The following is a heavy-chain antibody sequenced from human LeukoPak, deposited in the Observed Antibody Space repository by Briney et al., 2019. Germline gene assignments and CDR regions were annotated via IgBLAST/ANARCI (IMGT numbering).Heavy chain of an antibody. V-gene: IGHV4-59*11. CDR1: GGSISGHY. J-gene: IGHJ6*02. Sequence: SETLSLTCTVSGGSISGHYWTWIRQPPGRGLEWIGQIHYSGRPDYNPSLKSRVTISVDTSKNQLSLKVTSVTGADTAVYYCARFGVDYDMDVWGQGTTVTVSS. D-gene: IGHD3-16*01. CDR3: ARFGVDYDMDV. CDR2: IHYSGRP.